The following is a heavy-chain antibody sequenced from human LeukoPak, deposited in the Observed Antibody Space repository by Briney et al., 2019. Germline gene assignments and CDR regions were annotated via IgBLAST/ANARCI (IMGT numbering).Heavy chain of an antibody. CDR2: ISGSGNST. J-gene: IGHJ5*02. CDR1: GFTFSSCA. CDR3: AKGEVEQWLVHWFDP. V-gene: IGHV3-23*01. D-gene: IGHD6-19*01. Sequence: PGGSLRLSCAASGFTFSSCAMNWVRQAPGKGLEWVSAISGSGNSTYYADSVKGRFTISRDNSKKTLYLQMNSLRAEDTAVYYCAKGEVEQWLVHWFDPWGQGILVTVSS.